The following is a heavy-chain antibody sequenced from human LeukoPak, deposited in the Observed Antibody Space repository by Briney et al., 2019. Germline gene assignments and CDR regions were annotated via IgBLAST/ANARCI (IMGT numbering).Heavy chain of an antibody. Sequence: PGGSLRLSCAASGFTFSSYRMSWVPQAPGKGLEWVANIKQDGSKKHYVDSVKGRFTISRDNAKNSLYLQMNSLRAEDTAVYYCARGETSYGKWGQGTLVTVSS. J-gene: IGHJ4*02. CDR3: ARGETSYGK. CDR2: IKQDGSKK. CDR1: GFTFSSYR. D-gene: IGHD1-14*01. V-gene: IGHV3-7*03.